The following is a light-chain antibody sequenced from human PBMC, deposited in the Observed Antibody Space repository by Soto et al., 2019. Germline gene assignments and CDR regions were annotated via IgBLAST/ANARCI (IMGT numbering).Light chain of an antibody. Sequence: DIQMTQSPSSLSASVGDRVTISCRASQGISSYLAWFQQKPGQAPKSLIYAASTLQSGVPSHFSGSGSGTDFTLTISSLQPEDFATYYCQQYNSLPPTFGGGTKVEI. CDR3: QQYNSLPPT. CDR1: QGISSY. CDR2: AAS. J-gene: IGKJ4*01. V-gene: IGKV1-16*02.